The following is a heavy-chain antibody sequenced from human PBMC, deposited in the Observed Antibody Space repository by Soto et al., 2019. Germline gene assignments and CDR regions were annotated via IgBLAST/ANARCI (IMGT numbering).Heavy chain of an antibody. Sequence: SVKVSCKASGGTFSSYAISWVRQAPGQGLEWMGWISPIFGTANYAQKLQGRVTITTDESTSTAYMELRSLRSDDTAVYYCARDQGIAVAGTKGYWGQGTLVTVSS. CDR2: ISPIFGTA. V-gene: IGHV1-69*05. J-gene: IGHJ4*02. CDR1: GGTFSSYA. D-gene: IGHD6-19*01. CDR3: ARDQGIAVAGTKGY.